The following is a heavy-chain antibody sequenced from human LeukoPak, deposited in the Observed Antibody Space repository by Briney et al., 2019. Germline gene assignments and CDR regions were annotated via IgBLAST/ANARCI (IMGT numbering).Heavy chain of an antibody. CDR2: IDPSGGST. CDR1: GYTFTRYY. V-gene: IGHV1-46*01. J-gene: IGHJ4*02. D-gene: IGHD5-24*01. Sequence: ASVKVSCKSSGYTFTRYYMHWVRQAPGQGLEWMGIIDPSGGSTSYAQNFQGGITMTRDATTSTVYLELSSLRSEDTAVYYCARDFGEMPNYWGQGTLVTVSS. CDR3: ARDFGEMPNY.